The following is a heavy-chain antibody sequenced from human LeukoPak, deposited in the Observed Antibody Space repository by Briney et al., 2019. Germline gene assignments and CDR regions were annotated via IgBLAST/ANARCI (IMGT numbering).Heavy chain of an antibody. V-gene: IGHV1-69*06. CDR2: IIPIFGTA. Sequence: GASVKVSCEASGGTFSSYAISWVRQAPGQGLEWMGGIIPIFGTANYAQKFQGRVTITADKSTSTAYMELSSVRSEDTAVYYCARDGAAAGSIYYYYYYMDVWGKGTTVTVSS. J-gene: IGHJ6*03. D-gene: IGHD6-13*01. CDR1: GGTFSSYA. CDR3: ARDGAAAGSIYYYYYYMDV.